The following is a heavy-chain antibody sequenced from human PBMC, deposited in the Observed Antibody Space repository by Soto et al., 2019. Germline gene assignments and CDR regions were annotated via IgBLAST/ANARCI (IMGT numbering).Heavy chain of an antibody. Sequence: PSETLSLTCGVYGGSFRNYYWIWVRQPPGKGLEWIGEVNHSGEATYNPSLQSRITISLDTSNNQFSLKLSSVTAADTAVYYCATGDDSGYYPRPYDYWGQGTLVTVSS. CDR2: VNHSGEA. V-gene: IGHV4-34*01. CDR3: ATGDDSGYYPRPYDY. D-gene: IGHD3-22*01. CDR1: GGSFRNYY. J-gene: IGHJ4*02.